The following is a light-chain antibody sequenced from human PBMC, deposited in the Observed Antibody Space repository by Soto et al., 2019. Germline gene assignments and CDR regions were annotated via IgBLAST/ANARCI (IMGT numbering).Light chain of an antibody. V-gene: IGLV1-44*01. CDR3: EAWIDSLYGAL. CDR2: NND. CDR1: SSNIGANP. J-gene: IGLJ2*01. Sequence: QSVLTQPPSASGTPGQRVTISCSGSSSNIGANPVNWYQQLPGTAPKLLIYNNDLRPSGVPDRFSASKSGTSASLAISGLRSEDEADYYCEAWIDSLYGALFGGGTKLTVL.